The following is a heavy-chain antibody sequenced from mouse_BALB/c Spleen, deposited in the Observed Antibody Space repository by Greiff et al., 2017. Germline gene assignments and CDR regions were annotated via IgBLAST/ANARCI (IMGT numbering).Heavy chain of an antibody. Sequence: EVHLVESGGGLVKPGGSLKLSCAASGFTFSDYYMYWVRQTPEKRLEWVATISDGGSYTYYPDSVKGRFTISRDNAKNNLYLQMSSLKSEDTAMYYYARAAYYSHGGIAYWGQGTLVTVSA. CDR2: ISDGGSYT. J-gene: IGHJ3*01. CDR1: GFTFSDYY. CDR3: ARAAYYSHGGIAY. D-gene: IGHD2-12*01. V-gene: IGHV5-4*02.